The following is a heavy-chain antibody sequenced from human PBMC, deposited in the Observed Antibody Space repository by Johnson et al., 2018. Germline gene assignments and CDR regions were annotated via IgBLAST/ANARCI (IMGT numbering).Heavy chain of an antibody. Sequence: QVQLQESGPGLVKPSETLSLNCSVSGASINGNAWGWIRQTPETGLEWIGYISYSGSTTYNPSPKSRDTISADTSKNHFSLKLKSVTAADTAVYFCTRDRPGIAVVDWGQGILVTVSS. CDR2: ISYSGST. V-gene: IGHV4-59*01. CDR3: TRDRPGIAVVD. D-gene: IGHD6-19*01. CDR1: GASINGNA. J-gene: IGHJ4*02.